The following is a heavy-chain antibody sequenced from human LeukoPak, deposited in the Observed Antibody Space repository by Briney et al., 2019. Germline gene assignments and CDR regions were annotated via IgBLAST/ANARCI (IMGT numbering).Heavy chain of an antibody. D-gene: IGHD3-10*01. Sequence: GASVKVSCKASVGTFSSYAISWVRQAPGQGLEWMGGIIPIFGTANYAQKFQGRVTITADESTSTAYMELSSLRSEDTAVYYCARDRDYGSGSYYNNNYAFDIWGQGTMVTVSS. J-gene: IGHJ3*02. V-gene: IGHV1-69*13. CDR1: VGTFSSYA. CDR2: IIPIFGTA. CDR3: ARDRDYGSGSYYNNNYAFDI.